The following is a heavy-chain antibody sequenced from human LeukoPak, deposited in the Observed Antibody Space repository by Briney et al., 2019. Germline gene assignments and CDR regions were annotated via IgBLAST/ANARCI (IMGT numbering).Heavy chain of an antibody. D-gene: IGHD2-2*01. Sequence: ASVKVSCKASAYTFIGYYIHWVRQAPGQGLEWMGWINPNSGVTNYGQKFQGRVTITRDTSISTAYIPLGKLRSDDTAVYFCAITCTSGAADAFDAWGHGTMVAVSS. CDR3: AITCTSGAADAFDA. CDR2: INPNSGVT. CDR1: AYTFIGYY. V-gene: IGHV1-2*02. J-gene: IGHJ3*01.